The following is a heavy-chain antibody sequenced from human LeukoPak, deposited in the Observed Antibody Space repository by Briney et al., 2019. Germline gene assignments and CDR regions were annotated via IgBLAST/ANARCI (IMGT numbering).Heavy chain of an antibody. CDR3: ATDTSMIDY. CDR2: SKSKTDGGTT. V-gene: IGHV3-15*01. D-gene: IGHD2/OR15-2a*01. J-gene: IGHJ4*02. CDR1: GFTFSNAW. Sequence: PGGPLRLSCAASGFTFSNAWMSWVRQAPGKGLEWVGRSKSKTDGGTTDYAAPVKGRFTISRDDSKNTLYLQMDSLKTEDTAVYDCATDTSMIDYWGQGTLVTVSS.